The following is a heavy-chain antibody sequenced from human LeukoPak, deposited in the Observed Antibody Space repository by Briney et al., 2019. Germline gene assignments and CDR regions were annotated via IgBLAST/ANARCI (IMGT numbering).Heavy chain of an antibody. CDR2: IYYSGST. J-gene: IGHJ4*02. CDR1: GGSISSYY. Sequence: PSETLSLTCTVSGGSISSYYWSWIRQPPGKGLEWIGYIYYSGSTNYNPSLKSRITISVDTSKNQFSLKLSSVTAADTAVYYCVSGGDSNYWGQGTLVTVSS. D-gene: IGHD4-17*01. CDR3: VSGGDSNY. V-gene: IGHV4-59*12.